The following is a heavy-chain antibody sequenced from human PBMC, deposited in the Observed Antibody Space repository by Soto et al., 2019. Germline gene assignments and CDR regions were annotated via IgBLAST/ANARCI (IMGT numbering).Heavy chain of an antibody. CDR2: ISPYYGKT. J-gene: IGHJ4*02. CDR3: ARVKRSYSSSWYGYFDY. D-gene: IGHD6-13*01. CDR1: GYTFTSYG. Sequence: ASVKVSCKASGYTFTSYGISWVRQAPGQGLEWMGWISPYYGKTNYAQKLQGRVTMTTDESTSTAYMELSSLRSEDTAVYYCARVKRSYSSSWYGYFDYWGQGTLVTVSS. V-gene: IGHV1-18*01.